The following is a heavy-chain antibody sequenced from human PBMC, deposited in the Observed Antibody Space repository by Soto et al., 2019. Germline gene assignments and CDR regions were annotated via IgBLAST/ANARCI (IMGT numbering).Heavy chain of an antibody. J-gene: IGHJ4*02. V-gene: IGHV1-46*01. CDR2: INPRGGST. CDR1: GYTFTSYS. D-gene: IGHD6-13*01. CDR3: ARARAAAGDTGFDY. Sequence: ASVKVSCKASGYTFTSYSMHWVRQAPGQGLEWMGIINPRGGSTTYAQKFQGRVTMTRDTSTSTVYMELSSLRSEDTAVYYCARARAAAGDTGFDYGGREPLVTFP.